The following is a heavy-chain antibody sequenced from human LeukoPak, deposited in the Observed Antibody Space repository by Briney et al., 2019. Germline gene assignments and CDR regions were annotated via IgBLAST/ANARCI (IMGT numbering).Heavy chain of an antibody. CDR3: ATYSSSWYS. V-gene: IGHV1-2*02. D-gene: IGHD6-13*01. CDR2: INPNSGGT. Sequence: ASVQVSCKASGYTFTGYYMHWVRQAPGQGLEWMGWINPNSGGTNYAQQFQGRVTMTRDTSISTAYMELSRLRSDDTAMYYCATYSSSWYSWGQGTLVTVSS. CDR1: GYTFTGYY. J-gene: IGHJ4*02.